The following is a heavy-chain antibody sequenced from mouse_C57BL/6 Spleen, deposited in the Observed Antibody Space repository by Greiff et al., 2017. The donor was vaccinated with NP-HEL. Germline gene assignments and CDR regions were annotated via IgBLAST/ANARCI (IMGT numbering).Heavy chain of an antibody. Sequence: QVQLQQSGAELARPGASVKLSCKASGYTFTSYGISWVKQRTGQGLEWIGEIYPRSGNTYYNEKFKGKATLTADKSSSTAYMELRSLTSEDSAVYFCARGGGNPGCFAYWGQGTLVTVSA. CDR1: GYTFTSYG. J-gene: IGHJ3*01. D-gene: IGHD2-1*01. CDR2: IYPRSGNT. CDR3: ARGGGNPGCFAY. V-gene: IGHV1-81*01.